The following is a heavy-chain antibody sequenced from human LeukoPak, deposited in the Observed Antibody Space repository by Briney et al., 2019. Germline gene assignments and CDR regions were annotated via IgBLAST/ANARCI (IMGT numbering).Heavy chain of an antibody. Sequence: GGSLRLSCAASGFTVSSNYMSWVRQAPGKGLEWVSVIYSGGSAYYADSVKGRFTISRHNSKNTLYLQTNSLRAEDTAVYYCARDQGGSGWYWYFDLWGRGTLVTVSS. CDR3: ARDQGGSGWYWYFDL. CDR1: GFTVSSNY. CDR2: IYSGGSA. J-gene: IGHJ2*01. D-gene: IGHD6-19*01. V-gene: IGHV3-53*04.